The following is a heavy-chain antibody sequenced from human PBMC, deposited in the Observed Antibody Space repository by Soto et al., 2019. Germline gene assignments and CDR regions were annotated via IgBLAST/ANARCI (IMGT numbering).Heavy chain of an antibody. CDR3: ARLPYYYDSSGSYYYGMDV. CDR1: GGTFSSYA. CDR2: IIPIFGTA. J-gene: IGHJ6*02. D-gene: IGHD3-22*01. V-gene: IGHV1-69*01. Sequence: QVQLVQSGAEVKKPGSSVKVSCKASGGTFSSYAISWVRQAPGQGLEWMGGIIPIFGTANYAQKFQGRVTITADESTSTAYMELSSLRSEDTAVYYCARLPYYYDSSGSYYYGMDVWSQGTTVTVSS.